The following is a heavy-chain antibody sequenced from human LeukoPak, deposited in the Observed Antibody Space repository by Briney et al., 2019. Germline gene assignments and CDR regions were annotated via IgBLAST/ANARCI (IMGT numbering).Heavy chain of an antibody. Sequence: GGSLRLSCAASGFTFSSYSMNWVRQAPGKGLEWVSSISSSSSYIYYADSVKGRFTISRDNAKNSLYLQMNSLRAEDTAVYCCARDAHIYYYDSSGYYSDAFDYWGQGTLVTVSS. CDR2: ISSSSSYI. CDR1: GFTFSSYS. D-gene: IGHD3-22*01. V-gene: IGHV3-21*01. CDR3: ARDAHIYYYDSSGYYSDAFDY. J-gene: IGHJ4*02.